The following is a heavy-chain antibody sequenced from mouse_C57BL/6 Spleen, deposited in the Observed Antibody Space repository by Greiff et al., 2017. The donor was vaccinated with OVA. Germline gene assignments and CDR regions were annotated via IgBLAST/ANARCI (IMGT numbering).Heavy chain of an antibody. CDR1: GFTFSNYW. CDR3: TVEGYYGNYPRSW. Sequence: EVKLVESGGGLVQPGGSMKLSCVASGFTFSNYWMNWVRQSPETGLEWVAQIRLKSDNYATHYAESVKGRFTISRDDSKSSVYLQMNNLRAEDTGIYYCTVEGYYGNYPRSWWGQGTLVTVSA. V-gene: IGHV6-3*01. D-gene: IGHD2-1*01. J-gene: IGHJ3*02. CDR2: IRLKSDNYAT.